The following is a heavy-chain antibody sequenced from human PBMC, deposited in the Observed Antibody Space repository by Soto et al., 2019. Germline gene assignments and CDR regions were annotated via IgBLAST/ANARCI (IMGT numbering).Heavy chain of an antibody. Sequence: ASGKVSWKSSGRTFSSYAISWVRQAPGQGLEWMGGIIPVFGTANCAQKFQGRVTITADESTSTAYMELSSLRSEDTAVYYCATQTVRSANYYGMDVWGQGTTVTVSS. CDR3: ATQTVRSANYYGMDV. V-gene: IGHV1-69*13. D-gene: IGHD3-3*01. CDR2: IIPVFGTA. J-gene: IGHJ6*02. CDR1: GRTFSSYA.